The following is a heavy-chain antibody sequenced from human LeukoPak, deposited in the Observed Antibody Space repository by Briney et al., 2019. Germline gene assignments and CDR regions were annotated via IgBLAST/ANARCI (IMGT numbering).Heavy chain of an antibody. CDR2: VNLQGST. CDR3: VRGDGSGTYWFDP. J-gene: IGHJ5*02. V-gene: IGHV4-4*02. Sequence: SETLSLTCDVSGGSITQTNYWTWVRQPPGKGLEWIGEVNLQGSTNYNPSLMRRVAISVDTSANHVSLQLTSVTAADTAVYYCVRGDGSGTYWFDPWGQGTLVTVSS. CDR1: GGSITQTNY. D-gene: IGHD3-10*01.